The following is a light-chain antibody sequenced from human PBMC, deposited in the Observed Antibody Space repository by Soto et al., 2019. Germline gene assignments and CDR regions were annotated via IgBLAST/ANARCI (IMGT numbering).Light chain of an antibody. J-gene: IGKJ4*01. CDR1: QSINSN. Sequence: EIMMTQSPATLSVSPGERATLSCRASQSINSNLAWYQQKPGQAPRLLIYDASTGATGIPARFSGRGSGTEFTLTISSLQSEDFAVYYCQQYNNWPLGFGGGTKVEIK. CDR3: QQYNNWPLG. CDR2: DAS. V-gene: IGKV3-15*01.